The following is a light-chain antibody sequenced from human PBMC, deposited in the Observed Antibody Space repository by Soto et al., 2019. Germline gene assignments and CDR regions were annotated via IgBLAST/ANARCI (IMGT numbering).Light chain of an antibody. CDR1: SSNIGVNT. CDR2: STN. CDR3: ASWDDSLDGDV. J-gene: IGLJ1*01. V-gene: IGLV1-44*01. Sequence: QSVLTQPPSASGTPGQRVTISCSGSSSNIGVNTVNLYLQFPGTAPKLLIYSTNQRPSGVPDRFSASKSGTSASLAITGLQSEDDADYYGASWDDSLDGDVFGTGTKLTFL.